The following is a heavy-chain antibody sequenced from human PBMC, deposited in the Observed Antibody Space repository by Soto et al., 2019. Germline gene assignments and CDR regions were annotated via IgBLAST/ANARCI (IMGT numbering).Heavy chain of an antibody. CDR2: ISGGGDGT. D-gene: IGHD2-15*01. J-gene: IGHJ3*02. Sequence: EVQLLESGGGLVQPGGSLRLSCAASGFTFGNYAMIWVRQAPGKGLEWVSTISGGGDGTYYADSVRGRFTISRENSRNTEYLQMTSLRAADTAVYYCAKKGLGSLATYCSTGDCHYDFDIWGQGTMVTVSS. V-gene: IGHV3-23*01. CDR3: AKKGLGSLATYCSTGDCHYDFDI. CDR1: GFTFGNYA.